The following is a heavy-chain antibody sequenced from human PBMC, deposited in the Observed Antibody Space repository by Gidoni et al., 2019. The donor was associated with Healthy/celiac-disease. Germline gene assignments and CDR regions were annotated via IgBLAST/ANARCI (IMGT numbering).Heavy chain of an antibody. J-gene: IGHJ6*02. V-gene: IGHV3-73*02. Sequence: EVQLVESGGGLVQPGGSLKLSCAASGFTFSGSAMHWVRQASGKGLEWVGRIRSKANSYATAYAASVKGRFTISRDDSKNTAYLQMNSLKTEDTAVYYCTRHEESPNKANYYYGMDVWGQGTTVTVSS. CDR2: IRSKANSYAT. CDR1: GFTFSGSA. CDR3: TRHEESPNKANYYYGMDV.